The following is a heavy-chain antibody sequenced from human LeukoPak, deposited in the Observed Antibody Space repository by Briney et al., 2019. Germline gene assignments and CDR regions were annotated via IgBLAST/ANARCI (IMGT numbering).Heavy chain of an antibody. CDR2: IYYSGST. V-gene: IGHV4-59*01. J-gene: IGHJ4*02. CDR1: GVSINNYY. Sequence: SETLSLTCTVSGVSINNYYWSWIRQPPGKGLEWIGYIYYSGSTNYNPSLKSRVTISVDTSKNQFSLKLSSVTAADTAVYYCAREYIYYDSSGYYYYFDYWGQGTLVTVSS. D-gene: IGHD3-22*01. CDR3: AREYIYYDSSGYYYYFDY.